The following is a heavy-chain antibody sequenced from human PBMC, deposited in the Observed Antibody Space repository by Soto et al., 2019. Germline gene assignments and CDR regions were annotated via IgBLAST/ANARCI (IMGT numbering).Heavy chain of an antibody. J-gene: IGHJ6*02. CDR2: IIPIFGTA. D-gene: IGHD3-3*01. V-gene: IGHV1-69*12. CDR3: ARGMVFGVVIPRPGGMDV. Sequence: QVQLVQSGAEVKKPGSSVKVSCKASGGTFSSYAISWVRQAPGQGLEWMGGIIPIFGTANYAQKFQGRVTITADESTSTAYMELSSLRSEDTAVYYCARGMVFGVVIPRPGGMDVWGQGTTVTVSS. CDR1: GGTFSSYA.